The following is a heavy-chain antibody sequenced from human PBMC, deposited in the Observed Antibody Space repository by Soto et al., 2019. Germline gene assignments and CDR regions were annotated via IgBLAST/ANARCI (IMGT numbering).Heavy chain of an antibody. CDR1: GYTFTSYY. D-gene: IGHD6-13*01. J-gene: IGHJ6*02. CDR2: INPSGGST. CDR3: ASAGGGRSNWYGGADYYYYGMDV. Sequence: ASVKVSCKESGYTFTSYYRHWVRQAPGQGLEWMGIINPSGGSTSYAQKFPGRVTMTRDTTTSTVNMELSSLRSEDTAVYYCASAGGGRSNWYGGADYYYYGMDVWGQGTTVTVSS. V-gene: IGHV1-46*01.